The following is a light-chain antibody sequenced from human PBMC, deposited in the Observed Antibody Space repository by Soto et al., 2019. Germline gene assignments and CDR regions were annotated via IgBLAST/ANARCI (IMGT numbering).Light chain of an antibody. CDR1: QTINSW. V-gene: IGKV1-5*03. CDR3: QHYNSYSEA. J-gene: IGKJ1*01. CDR2: KAP. Sequence: DIQMTQSPSTLSGSVGYRVTITCRASQTINSWLAWYQQKQGKAPKLLIYKAPTLKSGVPSRFSGSGYGTEFNLTISSLQTDDFATYYCQHYNSYSEAFGQGTKVDIK.